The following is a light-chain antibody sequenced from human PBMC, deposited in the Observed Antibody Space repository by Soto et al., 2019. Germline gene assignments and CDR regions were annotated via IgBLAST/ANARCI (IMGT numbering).Light chain of an antibody. Sequence: DIVLTQSPATLSLSPGERATLSCRASQRVTRYLACYQKKPGQAPRLLIYDASNKATGIPARFSGSGSGTDFTLTISSLEPEAVAVDYCQQRSDWPSTLGGGTKVEI. CDR3: QQRSDWPST. V-gene: IGKV3-11*01. CDR2: DAS. CDR1: QRVTRY. J-gene: IGKJ4*01.